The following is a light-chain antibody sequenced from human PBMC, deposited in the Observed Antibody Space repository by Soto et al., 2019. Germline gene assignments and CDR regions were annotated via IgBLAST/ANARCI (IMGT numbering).Light chain of an antibody. V-gene: IGKV1-5*03. Sequence: DIQMTQSPSTLSASVGDRVTITCRASQSISSWLAWYQQKPGIAPKLLTYKAPNLESGVPSRFSDSASGTEFALTISRLKPDDLATYDCHQYNGYSGTFGQGTKLELK. J-gene: IGKJ2*02. CDR1: QSISSW. CDR2: KAP. CDR3: HQYNGYSGT.